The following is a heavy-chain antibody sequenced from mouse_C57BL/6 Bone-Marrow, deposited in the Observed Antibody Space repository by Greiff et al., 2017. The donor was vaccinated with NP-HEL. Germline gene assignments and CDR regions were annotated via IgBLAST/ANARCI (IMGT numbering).Heavy chain of an antibody. V-gene: IGHV1-55*01. CDR1: GYTFTSYW. D-gene: IGHD1-1*01. J-gene: IGHJ2*01. CDR2: IYPGSGST. CDR3: ARCPNYYGSRRDYFDY. Sequence: QVQLQQPGAELVKPGASVKMSCKASGYTFTSYWITWVKQRPGQGLEWIGDIYPGSGSTNSNEKFKSKATLTVDTSSSTAYMQLSSLTSADSAVYYCARCPNYYGSRRDYFDYWGQGTTLTVSS.